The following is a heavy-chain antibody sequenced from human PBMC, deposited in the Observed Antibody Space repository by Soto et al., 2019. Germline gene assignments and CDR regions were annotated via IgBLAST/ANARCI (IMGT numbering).Heavy chain of an antibody. D-gene: IGHD3-10*01. V-gene: IGHV4-59*01. Sequence: SETLSLTCTVSGGSISSYYWSWIRQPLGKGLEWIGYIYYSGSTNYNPSLKSRVTISVDTSKNQFSLKLSSVTAADTAIYYCSLTRHYHGAAFDSWGHGTLVTVSS. CDR3: SLTRHYHGAAFDS. CDR1: GGSISSYY. J-gene: IGHJ4*01. CDR2: IYYSGST.